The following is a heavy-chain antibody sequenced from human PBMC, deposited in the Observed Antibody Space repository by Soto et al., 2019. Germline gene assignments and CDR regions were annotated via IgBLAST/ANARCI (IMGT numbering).Heavy chain of an antibody. V-gene: IGHV3-30-3*01. CDR3: ARDTGPNGYNYYYFGMDV. D-gene: IGHD5-18*01. CDR1: GFTFSNYA. J-gene: IGHJ6*02. Sequence: QVHLVESGGGVVQPGRSLRLSCAASGFTFSNYAMHWVRQAPGKGLEWVAVISYDGSDKYNANSVKGRFTISRDNSKNPLYLHMNSLRAEDTAVYYCARDTGPNGYNYYYFGMDVWGQGTTVTVSS. CDR2: ISYDGSDK.